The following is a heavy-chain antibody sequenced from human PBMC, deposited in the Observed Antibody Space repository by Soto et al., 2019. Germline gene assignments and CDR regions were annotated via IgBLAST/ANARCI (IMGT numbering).Heavy chain of an antibody. CDR2: IIPIFGTA. Sequence: QVQLVHSCAEVKKPGSSVNVSFKASGGTFSIYAISWVRQAPGQGLEWMGGIIPIFGTANYAQKFQGRVTITADESTSTDYMELSSLRSEDTAVYYCARAVGLYCSGGSCYSQYFQHWCQGTLVTVNS. CDR1: GGTFSIYA. CDR3: ARAVGLYCSGGSCYSQYFQH. J-gene: IGHJ1*01. D-gene: IGHD2-15*01. V-gene: IGHV1-69*01.